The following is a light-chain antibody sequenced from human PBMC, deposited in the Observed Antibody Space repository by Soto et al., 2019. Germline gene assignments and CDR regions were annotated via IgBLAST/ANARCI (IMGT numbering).Light chain of an antibody. J-gene: IGLJ3*02. Sequence: QSVLTQPPSASGTPGQRVTISCSGSSSNVGSNTVSWYQQLPGTAPKVLIYSDDQRPSGVPDRFSGSRSGSSASLDISGLQSGDEADYYCASWEDSLNGWVIGGGTQLAVL. V-gene: IGLV1-44*01. CDR3: ASWEDSLNGWV. CDR2: SDD. CDR1: SSNVGSNT.